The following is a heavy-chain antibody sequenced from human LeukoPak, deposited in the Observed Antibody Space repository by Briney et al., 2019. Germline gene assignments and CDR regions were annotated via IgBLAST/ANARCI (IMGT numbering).Heavy chain of an antibody. D-gene: IGHD2-2*01. CDR2: IYTSGST. CDR3: AKGAQLLNFDY. V-gene: IGHV4-61*02. Sequence: SQTLSLTCTVSGGSVSSGDYYWTWIRQPAGKGLEWIGRIYTSGSTSYSPSLKSRVTISLDTSKNQFSLRLSSVTAADTAVYYCAKGAQLLNFDYWGQGTLVTVSS. CDR1: GGSVSSGDYY. J-gene: IGHJ4*02.